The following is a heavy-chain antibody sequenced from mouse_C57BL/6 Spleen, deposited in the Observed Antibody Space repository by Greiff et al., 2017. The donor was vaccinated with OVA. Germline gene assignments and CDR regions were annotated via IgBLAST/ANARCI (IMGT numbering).Heavy chain of an antibody. CDR1: GYTFTDYY. CDR2: INPNNGGT. CDR3: ARYYYEYFDY. D-gene: IGHD1-1*01. V-gene: IGHV1-26*01. J-gene: IGHJ2*01. Sequence: EVQLQQSGPELVKPGASVKISCKASGYTFTDYYMNWVKQSHGKSLEWIGDINPNNGGTSYNQKFKGKATLTVDKSSSTAYMELRSLTSEDSAVYYCARYYYEYFDYWGQGTTLTVSS.